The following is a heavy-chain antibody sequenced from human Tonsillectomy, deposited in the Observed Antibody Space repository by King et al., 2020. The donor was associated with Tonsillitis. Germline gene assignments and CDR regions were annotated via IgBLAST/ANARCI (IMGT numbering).Heavy chain of an antibody. V-gene: IGHV3-64D*06. CDR3: VKERSPRGAFDI. J-gene: IGHJ3*02. CDR2: MGSNGGST. CDR1: GFTFSRYA. D-gene: IGHD1-26*01. Sequence: VQLVESGGGLVQPGGSLRLSCSASGFTFSRYAMHWVRQAPGKGLEYVSAMGSNGGSTYCADSVKGRFTISRDNSKNTLYLQMSSLRAEDTAVYYCVKERSPRGAFDIWGQGTMVTVSS.